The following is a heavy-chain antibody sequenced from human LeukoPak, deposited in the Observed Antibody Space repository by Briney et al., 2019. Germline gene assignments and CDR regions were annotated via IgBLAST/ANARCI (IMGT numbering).Heavy chain of an antibody. J-gene: IGHJ4*02. Sequence: GGSLRLSCAASGFTFSSYAMSWVRQAPGKGLEWVSAISGSGGSTYYADSVKGRFTISRDNSKNTLYLQLNSLRAEDTAVYFCAKGLLDPNLVLDYWGQGTLVTVSS. V-gene: IGHV3-23*01. CDR3: AKGLLDPNLVLDY. CDR1: GFTFSSYA. D-gene: IGHD2-8*02. CDR2: ISGSGGST.